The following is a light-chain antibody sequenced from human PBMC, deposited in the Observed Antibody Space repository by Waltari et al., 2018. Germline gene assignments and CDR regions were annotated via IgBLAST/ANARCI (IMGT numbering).Light chain of an antibody. Sequence: QSALTQPASVSGSPGQSITISCTGTSRDVGGYNFVPWYQQHPGKVPKLIFYGVYNRPAGVSYRFSGSKSGNTASLPISGLQAEDEADYYCSSYTSSSTGIFGGGTKLTVL. V-gene: IGLV2-14*01. J-gene: IGLJ2*01. CDR2: GVY. CDR1: SRDVGGYNF. CDR3: SSYTSSSTGI.